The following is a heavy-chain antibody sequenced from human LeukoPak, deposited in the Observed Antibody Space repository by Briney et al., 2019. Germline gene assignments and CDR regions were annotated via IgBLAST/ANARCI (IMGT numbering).Heavy chain of an antibody. J-gene: IGHJ6*03. CDR1: GFTFSNAW. V-gene: IGHV3-15*01. Sequence: GGSLRLSCAASGFTFSNAWMSWVRQAPGKGLEWVGRTKSKTDGGTTDYAAPVKGRFTISRDDSKNTLYLQMNSLKTEDTAVYYCTTDGRSKYCSSTSCYYYYYMDVWGKGTTVTVSS. D-gene: IGHD2-2*01. CDR2: TKSKTDGGTT. CDR3: TTDGRSKYCSSTSCYYYYYMDV.